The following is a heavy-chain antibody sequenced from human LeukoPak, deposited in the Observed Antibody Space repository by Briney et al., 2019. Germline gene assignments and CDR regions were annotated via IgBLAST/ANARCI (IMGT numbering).Heavy chain of an antibody. J-gene: IGHJ4*02. V-gene: IGHV3-30*18. Sequence: PGRSLRLSCEAAGFTFSTYGMHWVRQAPGRGLEWVAVISNDGYTQYYADSVKGRFTISRDNSKNALFLQMNSLRAEDTAVYYCSKDWGEYYYGSGSYYNSDGYWDQGTLVTVSS. CDR3: SKDWGEYYYGSGSYYNSDGY. CDR1: GFTFSTYG. D-gene: IGHD3-10*01. CDR2: ISNDGYTQ.